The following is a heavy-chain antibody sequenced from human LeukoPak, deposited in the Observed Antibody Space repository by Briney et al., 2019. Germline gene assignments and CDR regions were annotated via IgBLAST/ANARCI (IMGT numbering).Heavy chain of an antibody. J-gene: IGHJ4*02. CDR2: IRYDGSNK. CDR1: GFTFSSYG. D-gene: IGHD3-10*01. Sequence: GGSLRLSCAASGFTFSSYGMHWVRQAPGKGLEWVAFIRYDGSNKCYADSVKGRFTISRDNAKNSLYLQMNSLRAEDTAVYYCARVGVTYYGSGRGVMDYWGQGTLVTVSS. V-gene: IGHV3-30*02. CDR3: ARVGVTYYGSGRGVMDY.